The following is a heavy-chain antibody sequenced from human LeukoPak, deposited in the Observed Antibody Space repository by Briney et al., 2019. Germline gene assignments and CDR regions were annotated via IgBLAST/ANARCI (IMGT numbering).Heavy chain of an antibody. J-gene: IGHJ4*02. CDR1: GFTFSDYY. V-gene: IGHV3-11*04. Sequence: PGGSLRLSCAASGFTFSDYYMSWIRQAPGKGLEWVSSISSRAGTIYYADSVKGRFTISRDNAKNSLYLQMNSLRVEDTALYYCARVGAFSSSWLLYWGQGTLVTVSS. CDR3: ARVGAFSSSWLLY. CDR2: ISSRAGTI. D-gene: IGHD6-13*01.